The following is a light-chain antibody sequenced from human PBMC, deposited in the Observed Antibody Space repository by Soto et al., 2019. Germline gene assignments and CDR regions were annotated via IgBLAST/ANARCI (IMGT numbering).Light chain of an antibody. CDR1: QDIRNY. J-gene: IGKJ4*01. V-gene: IGKV1-33*01. CDR2: LAS. CDR3: QHSDHFSLT. Sequence: DVQMTQSPPSLSASVGDRVTITCQASQDIRNYLNWYQQKPGKAPKLLIYLASHLEIGVPSRFSGSGSGTDFTFTISSLQPEDFATYYCQHSDHFSLTFGGGTKVEMK.